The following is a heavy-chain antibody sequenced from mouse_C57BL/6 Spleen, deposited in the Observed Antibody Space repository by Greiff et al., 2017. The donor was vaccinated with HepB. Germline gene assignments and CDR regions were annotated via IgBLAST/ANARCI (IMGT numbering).Heavy chain of an antibody. CDR1: GYAFSSSW. J-gene: IGHJ4*01. V-gene: IGHV1-82*01. CDR3: ARSPYGNYGFYAMDY. Sequence: VKLMESGPELVKPGASVKISCKASGYAFSSSWMNWVKQRPGKGLEWIGRIYPGDGDTNYNGKFKGKATLTADKSSSTAYMQLSSLTSEDSAVYFCARSPYGNYGFYAMDYWGQGTSVTVSS. CDR2: IYPGDGDT. D-gene: IGHD2-1*01.